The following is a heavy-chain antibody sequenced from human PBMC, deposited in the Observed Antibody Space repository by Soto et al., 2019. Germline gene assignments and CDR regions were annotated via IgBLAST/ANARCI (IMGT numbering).Heavy chain of an antibody. Sequence: PXESLSLPCTVSGGSIGRYYWSWIRQPPGKGLEWIGYIYYSGTTNLNPSLKSRVTMSVDTYKIQFSLRLRSVTAADTALYYCARGPYDAFDIWGQGTMVTVSS. CDR2: IYYSGTT. CDR1: GGSIGRYY. J-gene: IGHJ3*02. CDR3: ARGPYDAFDI. V-gene: IGHV4-59*01.